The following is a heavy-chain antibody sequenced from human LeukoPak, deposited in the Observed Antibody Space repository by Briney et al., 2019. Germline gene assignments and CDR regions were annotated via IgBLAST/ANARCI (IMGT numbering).Heavy chain of an antibody. CDR3: AREGTWIQLWENPYYFDY. CDR1: GGTFSSYA. D-gene: IGHD5-18*01. Sequence: SVKVSCKASGGTFSSYAISWVRQAPGQGLEWMGRIIPIFGTANYAQKFQGRVTITTDESTSTVYMELSSLRSEDTAVYYCAREGTWIQLWENPYYFDYWGQGTLVTVSS. V-gene: IGHV1-69*05. CDR2: IIPIFGTA. J-gene: IGHJ4*02.